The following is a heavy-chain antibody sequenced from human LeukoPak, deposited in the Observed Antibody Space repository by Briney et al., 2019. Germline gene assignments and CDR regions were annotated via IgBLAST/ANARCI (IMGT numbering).Heavy chain of an antibody. Sequence: GGSLRLSCAASGFTFSSYSMNWVRQAPGKGLEWVSSISSSSSYIYYADSVKGRFTISRDNAKNSLYLQMNSLRAEDTAVYYCARLETDYDFWSGYIGPFDYWGQGTLVTVSS. V-gene: IGHV3-21*04. J-gene: IGHJ4*02. CDR1: GFTFSSYS. D-gene: IGHD3-3*01. CDR2: ISSSSSYI. CDR3: ARLETDYDFWSGYIGPFDY.